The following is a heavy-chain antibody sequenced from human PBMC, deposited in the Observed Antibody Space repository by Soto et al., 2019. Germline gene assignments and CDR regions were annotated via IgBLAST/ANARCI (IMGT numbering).Heavy chain of an antibody. CDR3: ARMATSGTLNWFDP. Sequence: QAQLVQSGAEVKEPGASVKVSCKASGYTFTNYAISWVRQATGQGLEWMGWMNPNSANTGYAQKFQGRVSMTRDTSTNTAYMELSSLRSEDTAIYYCARMATSGTLNWFDPWGQGTLVTVSS. CDR1: GYTFTNYA. J-gene: IGHJ5*02. D-gene: IGHD1-26*01. CDR2: MNPNSANT. V-gene: IGHV1-8*01.